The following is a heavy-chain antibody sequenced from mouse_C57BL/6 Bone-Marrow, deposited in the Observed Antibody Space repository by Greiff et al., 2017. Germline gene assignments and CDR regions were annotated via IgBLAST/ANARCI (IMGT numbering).Heavy chain of an antibody. CDR1: GYTFTSYW. V-gene: IGHV1-55*01. CDR2: IYPGSGST. J-gene: IGHJ2*01. CDR3: ARGHSPWSYFDY. D-gene: IGHD3-1*01. Sequence: QVQLQQPGAELVKPGASVKMSCKASGYTFTSYWITWVKQRPGQGLEWIGDIYPGSGSTNYNEKFKSKATLTVDTSSSTAYMQLSSLTSEDSAVYYCARGHSPWSYFDYWGQGTTLTVSS.